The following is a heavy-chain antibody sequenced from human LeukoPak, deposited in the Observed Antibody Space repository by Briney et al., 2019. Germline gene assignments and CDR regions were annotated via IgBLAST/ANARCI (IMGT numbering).Heavy chain of an antibody. CDR1: GFTFSRYS. CDR3: ARDRYDSSGYYCISDY. Sequence: GGSLRLSCAASGFTFSRYSMSWVRQAPGKGLEWVSSITSGVGYIYYADSLKGRFTISRDNAKNSLYLQLNSLRFEDTAVYYCARDRYDSSGYYCISDYWGQGTLVTVSS. V-gene: IGHV3-21*01. D-gene: IGHD3-22*01. J-gene: IGHJ4*02. CDR2: ITSGVGYI.